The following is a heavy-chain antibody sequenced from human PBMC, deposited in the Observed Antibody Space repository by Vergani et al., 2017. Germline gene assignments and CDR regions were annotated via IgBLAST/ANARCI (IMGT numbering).Heavy chain of an antibody. CDR3: ARNPYCGGDCYSDAFDI. D-gene: IGHD2-21*02. V-gene: IGHV4-59*01. CDR1: GVSISSYY. Sequence: QAQLQESGPGLVKPSETLSLTCHVFGVSISSYYWSWIRQPPGKGLEWIGYIYYSGSTNYNPSLKSRVTISVDTSKNQFSLKLSSVTAADTAVYYCARNPYCGGDCYSDAFDIWGQGTMVTVSS. CDR2: IYYSGST. J-gene: IGHJ3*02.